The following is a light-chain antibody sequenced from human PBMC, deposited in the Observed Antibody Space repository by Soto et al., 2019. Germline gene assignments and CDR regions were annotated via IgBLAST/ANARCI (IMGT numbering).Light chain of an antibody. Sequence: DIVLTQTPLSSAVTLGQPASISCRSSQSLLHSDGSTYLSWLHQRPGQPPRLLIYKISNRLSGVPDRFSGSWAGTDFTLKISRVEAEDVGVYYCMQATQFPPYTFGQGTKLEIE. CDR1: QSLLHSDGSTY. J-gene: IGKJ2*01. CDR2: KIS. CDR3: MQATQFPPYT. V-gene: IGKV2-24*01.